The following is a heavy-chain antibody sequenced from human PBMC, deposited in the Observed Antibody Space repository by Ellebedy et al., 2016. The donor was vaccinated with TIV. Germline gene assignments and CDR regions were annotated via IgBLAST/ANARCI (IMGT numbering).Heavy chain of an antibody. CDR3: ARTFYDILTGDAFDV. D-gene: IGHD3-9*01. Sequence: MPSETLSLTCTVSGGSMSDYYWTWIRQPPGKALDWIGSIFYSGTTIHNPSLKSRVTISLDPSRNRFSLRLNSVTAADSAVYYCARTFYDILTGDAFDVWGQGTMVTVSS. CDR2: IFYSGTT. CDR1: GGSMSDYY. J-gene: IGHJ3*01. V-gene: IGHV4-59*13.